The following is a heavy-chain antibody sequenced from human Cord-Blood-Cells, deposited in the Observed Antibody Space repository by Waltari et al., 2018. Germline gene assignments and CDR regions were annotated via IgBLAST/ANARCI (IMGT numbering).Heavy chain of an antibody. D-gene: IGHD5-18*01. Sequence: EVQLVESGGGLVKPGGSLRLSCVDSGFTFRNGWLAWVRQAPGKGLEWIGRIKSKTDGGTIDYAAPVKGRFTISRDDSNNTLYLQMNSLKTEDTAVYYCTSSEKPTARFDYWGQGTLVTVSS. CDR1: GFTFRNGW. J-gene: IGHJ4*02. V-gene: IGHV3-15*01. CDR3: TSSEKPTARFDY. CDR2: IKSKTDGGTI.